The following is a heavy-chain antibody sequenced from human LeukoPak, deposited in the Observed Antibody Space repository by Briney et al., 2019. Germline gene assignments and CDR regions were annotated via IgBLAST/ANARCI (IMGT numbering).Heavy chain of an antibody. V-gene: IGHV4-39*01. CDR2: MYYSGST. D-gene: IGHD2-21*02. Sequence: SETLSLTCTVSGDSISSSNYYWGWIRQPPGKGLEWIGSMYYSGSTYYNPSLKSRVTISVDTSKSQFSLKLSSVTAADAALYYCARHSGSHPSQPLLSWGQETLVTVSS. CDR1: GDSISSSNYY. CDR3: ARHSGSHPSQPLLS. J-gene: IGHJ5*02.